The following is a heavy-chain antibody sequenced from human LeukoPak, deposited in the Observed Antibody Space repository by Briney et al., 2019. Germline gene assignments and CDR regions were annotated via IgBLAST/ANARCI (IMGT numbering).Heavy chain of an antibody. D-gene: IGHD6-13*01. V-gene: IGHV1-2*02. CDR1: GYTSTGYY. Sequence: GASVKVSCKASGYTSTGYYMHWVRQAPGQGLEWMGWITPNSGDTHYAQKFQGRVTMTRDTSISTAYMELSRLRSDDTAVYYCARRKAAAAGRDAFDIWGQGTMVTVSS. CDR2: ITPNSGDT. J-gene: IGHJ3*02. CDR3: ARRKAAAAGRDAFDI.